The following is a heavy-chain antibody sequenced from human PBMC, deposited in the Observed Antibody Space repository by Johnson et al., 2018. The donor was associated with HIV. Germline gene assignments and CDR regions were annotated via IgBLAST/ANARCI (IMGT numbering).Heavy chain of an antibody. V-gene: IGHV3-30-3*01. CDR1: GFTFSSYA. Sequence: QVQLVESRGVLVQPGGSLRLSCAASGFTFSSYAMHWVRQAPGKGLEWVAVISYDGSNKYYADSVKGRFTISRDNSKNTLYLQMNSLRAEDTAVYYCARVVGWIVVAHAFDIWGQGTMVTVSS. CDR2: ISYDGSNK. J-gene: IGHJ3*02. D-gene: IGHD3-22*01. CDR3: ARVVGWIVVAHAFDI.